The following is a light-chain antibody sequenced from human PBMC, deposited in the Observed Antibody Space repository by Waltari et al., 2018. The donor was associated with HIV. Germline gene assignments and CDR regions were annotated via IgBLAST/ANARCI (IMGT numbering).Light chain of an antibody. CDR2: DVS. CDR3: CSFAGSNTLL. J-gene: IGLJ2*01. Sequence: QSALTQPRSVSGSPGRSVDISGTGTSRNVGGSNYVSWYQQHPGKAPKLLIYDVSKRPSWVPDRFSGSKSGNTASLTIAGLHAEDEADYYCCSFAGSNTLLFGGGTKLTVL. V-gene: IGLV2-11*01. CDR1: SRNVGGSNY.